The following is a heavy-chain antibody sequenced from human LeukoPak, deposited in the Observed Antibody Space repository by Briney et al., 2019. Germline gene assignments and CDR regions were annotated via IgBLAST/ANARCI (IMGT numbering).Heavy chain of an antibody. Sequence: KTSETLSLTCTVSGGSISSYYWSWIRQPPGKGLEWIGYINYSGTTNYNPSLKSRVTISVDTSKNQFSLKLSSVTAADTAVYYCAGGSEWLAFDSWGQGTLVTVSS. CDR3: AGGSEWLAFDS. D-gene: IGHD3-3*01. J-gene: IGHJ4*02. V-gene: IGHV4-59*01. CDR2: INYSGTT. CDR1: GGSISSYY.